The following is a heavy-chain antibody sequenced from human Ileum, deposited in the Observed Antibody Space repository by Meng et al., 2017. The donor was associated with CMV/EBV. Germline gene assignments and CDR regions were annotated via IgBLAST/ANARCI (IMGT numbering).Heavy chain of an antibody. Sequence: SQTLSLTCAISGDSVSSNSAAWIWIRQSPTRGLEWLGRTYYRSKWYTDYAVSMKGRIIISSDTSKNQFSLQLNSVTPEDTAVYYCARAPLRFLEWLSETSYYYGLDVWGQGTTVTVSS. V-gene: IGHV6-1*01. CDR3: ARAPLRFLEWLSETSYYYGLDV. D-gene: IGHD3-3*01. CDR2: TYYRSKWYT. J-gene: IGHJ6*02. CDR1: GDSVSSNSAA.